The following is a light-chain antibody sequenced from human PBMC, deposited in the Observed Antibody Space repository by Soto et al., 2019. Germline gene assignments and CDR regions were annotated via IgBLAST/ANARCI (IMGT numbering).Light chain of an antibody. Sequence: QSALTQPASVSGSPGQSITISCTGTTNDVCGYNYVSWYQQHPGKAPKLLIFEVSSRPSGVSNRFSGSKSGNTASLTISALQAEDEADYFCNSYTSSTSRPYVFGTGTKVTVL. CDR1: TNDVCGYNY. CDR2: EVS. J-gene: IGLJ1*01. CDR3: NSYTSSTSRPYV. V-gene: IGLV2-14*01.